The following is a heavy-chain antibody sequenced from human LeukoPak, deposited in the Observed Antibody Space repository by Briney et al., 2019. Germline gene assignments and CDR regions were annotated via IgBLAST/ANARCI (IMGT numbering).Heavy chain of an antibody. CDR2: ISYDGSNK. Sequence: PGGSLRLSCAASGFTFSSYAMHWVRQAPGKGLEWVAVISYDGSNKYYADSVKGRFTISRDNSKNTLYLQMNSLRAEDTAVYYCARERSSGYYEGGYFDYWGQGTLVTVSS. V-gene: IGHV3-30-3*01. CDR3: ARERSSGYYEGGYFDY. CDR1: GFTFSSYA. J-gene: IGHJ4*02. D-gene: IGHD3-22*01.